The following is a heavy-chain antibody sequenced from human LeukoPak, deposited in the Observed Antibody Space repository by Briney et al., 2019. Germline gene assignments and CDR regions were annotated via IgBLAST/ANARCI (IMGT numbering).Heavy chain of an antibody. Sequence: SETLSLTCTVSGGSLSSYYWTWIRQPPGKGLEWIGYIYYSGTTNYNPSLKSRVTMSVDTSKNQFSLKLNSVTAADTAVYYCARSGALTGYLYWGQGALVTVSS. D-gene: IGHD3-9*01. V-gene: IGHV4-59*01. CDR2: IYYSGTT. CDR1: GGSLSSYY. J-gene: IGHJ4*02. CDR3: ARSGALTGYLY.